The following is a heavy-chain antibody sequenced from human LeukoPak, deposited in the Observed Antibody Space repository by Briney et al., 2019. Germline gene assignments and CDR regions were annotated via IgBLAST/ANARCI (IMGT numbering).Heavy chain of an antibody. CDR1: GYIFISHY. V-gene: IGHV1-46*01. Sequence: ASVKVSCKASGYIFISHYIHWVRQAPGQGLEWMGIFNPSDGATTYSQKFQARVTKTRDTSTSTVYMEVSGLRSEDTAVYYCARISSAYYRDAFDIWGQGTLVTVSS. CDR2: FNPSDGAT. J-gene: IGHJ3*02. CDR3: ARISSAYYRDAFDI. D-gene: IGHD3-22*01.